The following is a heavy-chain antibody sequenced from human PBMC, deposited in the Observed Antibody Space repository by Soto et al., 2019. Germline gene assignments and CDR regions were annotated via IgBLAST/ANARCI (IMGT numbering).Heavy chain of an antibody. J-gene: IGHJ4*02. CDR2: LNPNSGDT. D-gene: IGHD6-19*01. CDR3: ATSGGGWYLY. CDR1: GYTFSSYD. Sequence: QVQLVQSGAEVKKPGASVKVSCKASGYTFSSYDIKWVRQATGQGLEWMGWLNPNSGDTGYAQKFQGRVTLTRSTSINTAYIELSSRTSDDTAVYYCATSGGGWYLYWGQGTLVTFSS. V-gene: IGHV1-8*01.